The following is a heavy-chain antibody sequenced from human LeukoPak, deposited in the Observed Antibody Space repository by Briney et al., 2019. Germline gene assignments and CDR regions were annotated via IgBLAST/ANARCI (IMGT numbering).Heavy chain of an antibody. J-gene: IGHJ5*02. D-gene: IGHD6-19*01. Sequence: SETLSLTCTVSGGSISSYYWSWIRQPPGKGLEWIGYIYYSGITNYNPSLKSRVTISVDTSKNQFSLKLSSVTAADTAVYYCARAPTGYSSGWAESWFDPWGQGTLVTVSS. CDR3: ARAPTGYSSGWAESWFDP. CDR2: IYYSGIT. V-gene: IGHV4-59*12. CDR1: GGSISSYY.